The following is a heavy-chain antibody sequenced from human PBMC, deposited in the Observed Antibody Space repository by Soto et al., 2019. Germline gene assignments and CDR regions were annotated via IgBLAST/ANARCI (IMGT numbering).Heavy chain of an antibody. CDR1: GFTFSSYA. V-gene: IGHV3-23*01. Sequence: GGSLRLSCAASGFTFSSYAMSWVRQAPGKGLEWFSAISDSGGSTYYADSVKGRFTVSRDNSKNTLSLQMNSLRADDSAVYYCAKGSRSARPYYFDYWGLGALVTVSS. CDR2: ISDSGGST. D-gene: IGHD2-2*01. J-gene: IGHJ4*02. CDR3: AKGSRSARPYYFDY.